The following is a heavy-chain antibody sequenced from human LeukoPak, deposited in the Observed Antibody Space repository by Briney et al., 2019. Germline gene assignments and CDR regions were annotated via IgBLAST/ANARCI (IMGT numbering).Heavy chain of an antibody. J-gene: IGHJ4*02. D-gene: IGHD6-19*01. CDR1: GFTFSSYA. CDR3: ARHTVGQWLGPPEKHFDY. V-gene: IGHV3-23*01. CDR2: INDSGGNT. Sequence: GGSLRLSCAASGFTFSSYAMSWVRQAPGKGLEWVSLINDSGGNTYYADSVKGRFTISRDNSKNTLFLQMSSLRAEDTAVYYCARHTVGQWLGPPEKHFDYWGQGTLVTVSS.